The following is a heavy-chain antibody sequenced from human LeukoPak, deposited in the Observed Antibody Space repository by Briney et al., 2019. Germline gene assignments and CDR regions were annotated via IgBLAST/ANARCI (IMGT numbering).Heavy chain of an antibody. CDR2: ISGSGGST. CDR1: GFTFSSYA. D-gene: IGHD6-13*01. Sequence: GGSLRLSCAASGFTFSSYAMSWVRQAPGKGLEWVSAISGSGGSTYYADSVKGRFTISRDNSKNTLYLQMNSLRAEDTAVYYCAKVGYSSSWYESDYYYYYMDVWGKGTTVTVSS. CDR3: AKVGYSSSWYESDYYYYYMDV. J-gene: IGHJ6*03. V-gene: IGHV3-23*01.